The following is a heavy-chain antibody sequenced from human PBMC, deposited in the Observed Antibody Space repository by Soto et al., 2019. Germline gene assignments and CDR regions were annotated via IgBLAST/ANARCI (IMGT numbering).Heavy chain of an antibody. J-gene: IGHJ4*02. CDR3: ARAVAVAADFDY. Sequence: QVQLVQSGAEEKKPGASVKVSCKASGYTFTGYAMHWVRQAPGQRLEWMGWINAGNGNTKYSQKFQGRVTITRDTSASAAYMERRSLSSEDTAVYYCARAVAVAADFDYWGQGTLVTVSS. D-gene: IGHD6-19*01. CDR2: INAGNGNT. CDR1: GYTFTGYA. V-gene: IGHV1-3*05.